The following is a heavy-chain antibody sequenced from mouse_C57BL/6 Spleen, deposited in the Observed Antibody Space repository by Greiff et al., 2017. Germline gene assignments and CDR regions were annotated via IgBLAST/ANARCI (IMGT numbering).Heavy chain of an antibody. D-gene: IGHD2-5*01. Sequence: EVNVVESGGGLVKPGGSLTLSCAASGFTFSDYGMHWVRQAPEKGLEWVAYISSGSSTLYSADTVKGRFTISRDNAKNTLFLQMTSLRSEDTAMYYCASYYSNDVGAMDYWGQGTSVTVSS. V-gene: IGHV5-17*01. J-gene: IGHJ4*01. CDR1: GFTFSDYG. CDR3: ASYYSNDVGAMDY. CDR2: ISSGSSTL.